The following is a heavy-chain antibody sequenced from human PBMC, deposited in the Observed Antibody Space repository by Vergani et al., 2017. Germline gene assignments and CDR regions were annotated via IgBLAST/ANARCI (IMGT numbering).Heavy chain of an antibody. CDR3: ARRSSSYYFDI. Sequence: QLQLQESGPGLVKPSETLSLTCTVSGGSISSSSYYWGWIRQPPGKGLEWIGNIYYSGSTYYNTSLKSRVTISVDTSKNQFSLKVSSVTAADTAVYYCARRSSSYYFDIWGQGVLITVSS. CDR2: IYYSGST. V-gene: IGHV4-39*01. D-gene: IGHD3-22*01. CDR1: GGSISSSSYY. J-gene: IGHJ5*02.